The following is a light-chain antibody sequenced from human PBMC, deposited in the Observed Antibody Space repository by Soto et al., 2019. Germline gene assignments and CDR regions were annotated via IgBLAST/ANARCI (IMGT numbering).Light chain of an antibody. CDR2: GAS. CDR1: QSISDT. V-gene: IGKV3-15*01. Sequence: EVVMTQSPATLSVSPWVRATLSCRASQSISDTLAWYQQKPGQAPRLLIYGASTRATGFPARFSGSGSGTDFTLTISSLQSEDFAVYYCQQYNNWPWTFGQGTKVDIK. CDR3: QQYNNWPWT. J-gene: IGKJ1*01.